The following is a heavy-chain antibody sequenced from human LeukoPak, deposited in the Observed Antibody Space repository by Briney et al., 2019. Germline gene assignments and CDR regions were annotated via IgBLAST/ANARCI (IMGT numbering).Heavy chain of an antibody. V-gene: IGHV4-34*01. CDR1: GFTFSSYA. CDR3: ARVYYYGSAPDY. D-gene: IGHD3-10*01. Sequence: GSLRLSCAASGFTFSSYAMSWIRQPPGKGLEWIGEINHSGSTNYNPSLKSRVTISVDTSKNQFSLKLSSVTAADTAVYYCARVYYYGSAPDYWGQGTLVTVSS. CDR2: INHSGST. J-gene: IGHJ4*02.